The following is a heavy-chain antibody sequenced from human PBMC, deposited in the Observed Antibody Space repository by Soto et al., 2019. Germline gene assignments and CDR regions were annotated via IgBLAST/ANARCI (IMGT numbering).Heavy chain of an antibody. CDR3: ARDGDIVLVPAAIPYYYYGMDV. Sequence: SETLSLTCAVSGGSISSSNWWSWVRQPPGKGLEWIGEIYHSGSTNYNPSLKSRVTISVDKSKNQFSLKLSSVTAADTAVYYCARDGDIVLVPAAIPYYYYGMDVWGQGTTVT. CDR1: GGSISSSNW. J-gene: IGHJ6*02. D-gene: IGHD2-2*01. CDR2: IYHSGST. V-gene: IGHV4-4*02.